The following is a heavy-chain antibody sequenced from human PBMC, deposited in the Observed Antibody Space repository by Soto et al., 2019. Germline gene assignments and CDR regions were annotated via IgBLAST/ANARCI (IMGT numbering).Heavy chain of an antibody. J-gene: IGHJ6*03. Sequence: ASVKVSCKASGYTFTSYYMHWVRQAPGQGLEWMGIINPSGGSTSYAQKFQGRVTMTRDTSTSTVYMELSSLRSEDTAVYYRARGLGYCSSTSCYVDYYYYMDVWGKGTTVTVSS. CDR3: ARGLGYCSSTSCYVDYYYYMDV. CDR1: GYTFTSYY. CDR2: INPSGGST. D-gene: IGHD2-2*01. V-gene: IGHV1-46*03.